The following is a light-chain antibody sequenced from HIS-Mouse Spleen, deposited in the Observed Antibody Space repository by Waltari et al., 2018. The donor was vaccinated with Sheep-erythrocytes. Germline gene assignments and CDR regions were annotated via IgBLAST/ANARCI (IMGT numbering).Light chain of an antibody. CDR2: QDS. V-gene: IGLV3-1*01. CDR3: QAWDSSTVV. J-gene: IGLJ2*01. Sequence: SYELTQPPAVSVSTGQTASITCSGAQLGDKYACWYQQKPGQSPVLVIYQDSKRPSGIPERFSGSNSGNTATLTISGTQAMDEADYYCQAWDSSTVVFGGGTKLTVL. CDR1: QLGDKY.